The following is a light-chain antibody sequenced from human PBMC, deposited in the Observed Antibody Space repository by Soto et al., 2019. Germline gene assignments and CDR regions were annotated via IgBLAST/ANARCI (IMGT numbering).Light chain of an antibody. CDR2: WAS. Sequence: IVLTQSPGPLSLSPGERAPLSGRDSQSISNRYVAGVQQKPGQSPRLLIYWASRRPTSSPDMFSGRGAVTYFTLASSRLEPAAFALYSCPHYGSATFTFGGGTKVEIK. CDR3: PHYGSATFT. CDR1: QSISNRY. V-gene: IGKV3-20*01. J-gene: IGKJ4*01.